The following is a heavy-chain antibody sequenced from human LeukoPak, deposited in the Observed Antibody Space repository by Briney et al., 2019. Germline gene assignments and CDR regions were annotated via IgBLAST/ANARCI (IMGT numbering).Heavy chain of an antibody. J-gene: IGHJ4*02. CDR1: GYTFTSYG. V-gene: IGHV1-69*04. Sequence: ASVKVSCKASGYTFTSYGISWVRQAPGQGLEWMGRIIPILGIANYAQKFQGRVTITADKSTSTAYMELSSLRSDDTAVYYCARGVAAAALDYWGQGTLVTVSS. CDR2: IIPILGIA. CDR3: ARGVAAAALDY. D-gene: IGHD6-13*01.